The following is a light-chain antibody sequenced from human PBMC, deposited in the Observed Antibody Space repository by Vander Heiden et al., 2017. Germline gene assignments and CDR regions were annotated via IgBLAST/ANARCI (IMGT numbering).Light chain of an antibody. CDR3: LQDHIFPWT. J-gene: IGKJ1*01. CDR1: QDIGND. CDR2: VVS. Sequence: AIQMTQSPSSLSASVGDRVTITCRASQDIGNDLSWYQQKPGKAPKVLISVVSSLQGGVPSRFSGSGFGTDFTLDISSLQPEDFATYYCLQDHIFPWTLGQGTKVEIK. V-gene: IGKV1-6*02.